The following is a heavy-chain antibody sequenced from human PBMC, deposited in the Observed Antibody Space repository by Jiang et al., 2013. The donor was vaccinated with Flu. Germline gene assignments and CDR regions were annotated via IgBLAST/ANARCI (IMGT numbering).Heavy chain of an antibody. CDR3: AQGGTTVTRDAFDV. Sequence: AEVKKPGESLKISCKASGYRFASYWIGWVRQMPGKGLEWMGIIYSGDSDTRYSPSFQGQVTISADKSIGIAYLQWSSLKASDTAIYYCAQGGTTVTRDAFDVWGQGTMVTVSS. V-gene: IGHV5-51*03. J-gene: IGHJ3*01. D-gene: IGHD4-17*01. CDR1: GYRFASYW. CDR2: IYSGDSDT.